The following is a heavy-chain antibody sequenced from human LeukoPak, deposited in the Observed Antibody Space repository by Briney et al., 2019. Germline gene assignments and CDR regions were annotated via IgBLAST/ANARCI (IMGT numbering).Heavy chain of an antibody. J-gene: IGHJ4*02. CDR2: FDPEEGET. Sequence: ASVKVSCKVSGYTXTELSIHGVRQAPGKGLDWMGGFDPEEGETIHAQKFQGRVTMTEDTSTDTGYMELSSLRSEDTAVYYCATGQQLVWEGFDYWGQGTLVTVSS. V-gene: IGHV1-24*01. D-gene: IGHD6-13*01. CDR1: GYTXTELS. CDR3: ATGQQLVWEGFDY.